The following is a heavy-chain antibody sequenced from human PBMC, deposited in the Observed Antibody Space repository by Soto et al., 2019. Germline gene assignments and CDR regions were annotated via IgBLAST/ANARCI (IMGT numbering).Heavy chain of an antibody. D-gene: IGHD3-22*01. J-gene: IGHJ3*02. CDR2: ISYDGSNK. CDR3: ANFLYDSSGYYPDAFDI. V-gene: IGHV3-30*18. CDR1: GFTFSSYG. Sequence: GGSLRLSCAASGFTFSSYGMHWVRQAPGKGLEWVSVISYDGSNKYYADSVKGRFTISRDNSKNTLYLQMNSLRAEDTAFYYCANFLYDSSGYYPDAFDIWGQGTMVTVSS.